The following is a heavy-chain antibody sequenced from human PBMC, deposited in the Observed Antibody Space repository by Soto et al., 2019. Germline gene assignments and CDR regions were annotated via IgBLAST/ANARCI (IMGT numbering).Heavy chain of an antibody. CDR3: ARDFGPWYSSSWLTDSAFDY. J-gene: IGHJ4*02. CDR1: GFTFSSYA. D-gene: IGHD6-13*01. V-gene: IGHV3-30-3*01. CDR2: ISYDGSNK. Sequence: GGSLRLSCAASGFTFSSYAMHWVRQAPGKGLEWVAVISYDGSNKYYADSVKGRFTISRDNSKNTLYLQMNSLRAEDTAVYYCARDFGPWYSSSWLTDSAFDYWGQGTLVTVSS.